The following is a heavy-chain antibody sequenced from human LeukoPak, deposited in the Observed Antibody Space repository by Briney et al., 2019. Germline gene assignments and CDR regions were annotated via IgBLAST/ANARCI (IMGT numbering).Heavy chain of an antibody. CDR2: ISAYNGNT. CDR1: GYTFTNYG. CDR3: ARSGYSYGYGDAFDI. V-gene: IGHV1-18*01. Sequence: GASVKVSCKASGYTFTNYGISWVRQAPGQGLEWMRWISAYNGNTNYAQKFQGRVTMTRDTSISTAYMELSRLRSDDTAVYYCARSGYSYGYGDAFDIWGQGTMVTVSS. J-gene: IGHJ3*02. D-gene: IGHD5-18*01.